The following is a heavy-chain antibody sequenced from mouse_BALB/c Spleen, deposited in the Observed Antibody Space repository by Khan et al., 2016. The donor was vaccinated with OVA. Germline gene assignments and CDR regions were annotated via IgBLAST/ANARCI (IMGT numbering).Heavy chain of an antibody. V-gene: IGHV5-6*01. CDR3: ARLAYYYNSEGFAY. J-gene: IGHJ3*01. Sequence: EVELVESGGDFVRPGGSLKLSCAASGFTFSTYGMSWVRQTPDKRLEWVATINTGGAYTYYPDSVKGRFTIFRDNAKNPLYLQLNSLKSEDTAIYYCARLAYYYNSEGFAYWGQGTLVTVSA. CDR1: GFTFSTYG. CDR2: INTGGAYT. D-gene: IGHD1-1*01.